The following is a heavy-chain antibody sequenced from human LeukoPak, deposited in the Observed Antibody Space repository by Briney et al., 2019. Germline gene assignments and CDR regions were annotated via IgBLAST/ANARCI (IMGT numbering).Heavy chain of an antibody. CDR1: GFTFSSYW. CDR3: AKLPYYYDSSGYSHHFNY. Sequence: GGSLRLSCAASGFTFSSYWMSWVRQAPGKGLEWVAVISYDGSNKYYADSVKGRFTISRDNSKNTLYLQMNSLRAEDTAEYYCAKLPYYYDSSGYSHHFNYWGQGTLVTVSS. CDR2: ISYDGSNK. J-gene: IGHJ4*02. D-gene: IGHD3-22*01. V-gene: IGHV3-30*18.